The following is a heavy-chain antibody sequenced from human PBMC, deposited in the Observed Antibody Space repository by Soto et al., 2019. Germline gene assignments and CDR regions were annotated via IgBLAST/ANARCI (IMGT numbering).Heavy chain of an antibody. Sequence: QVQLVESGGGLVKPGGSLRLSCAASGFTFSDYYMSRIRQAPGKGLEWVTYISNSGRTIYYADSVQGRFTGSRDNAKNTLYLQMNGLRAEDPAVYYCVKGGAWFGELFPFGQRALVTVSS. CDR2: ISNSGRTI. D-gene: IGHD3-10*01. V-gene: IGHV3-11*01. CDR3: VKGGAWFGELFP. CDR1: GFTFSDYY. J-gene: IGHJ5*02.